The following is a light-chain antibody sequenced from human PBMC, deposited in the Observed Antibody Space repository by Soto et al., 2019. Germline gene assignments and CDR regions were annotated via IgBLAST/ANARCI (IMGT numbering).Light chain of an antibody. CDR3: QQSNSVPHT. V-gene: IGKV1-12*01. CDR2: AAS. J-gene: IGKJ2*01. Sequence: EIQMTQSPSSVSSSVGDRVTITCRASQGISRWLAWYQQKPGKAPTLLIYAASSRKSEVPSRFSGSGSGTDFTLTISRLQPEDFAMYYCQQSNSVPHTFGRGTKLEIK. CDR1: QGISRW.